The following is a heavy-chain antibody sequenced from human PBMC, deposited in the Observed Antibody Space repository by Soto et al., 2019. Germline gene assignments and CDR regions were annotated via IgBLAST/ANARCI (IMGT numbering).Heavy chain of an antibody. CDR1: GASVSSGGYY. CDR3: ASGGGDYESRRFYYYYMDV. J-gene: IGHJ6*03. V-gene: IGHV4-31*03. CDR2: IYYSGST. Sequence: PSETLSLTCTVSGASVSSGGYYWSWIRQHPGKSLEWIGYIYYSGSTYYSPSLKSRVIISLDTSKNQFSLKLSSVTAADTAVYYCASGGGDYESRRFYYYYMDVWGKGTTVTVSS. D-gene: IGHD4-17*01.